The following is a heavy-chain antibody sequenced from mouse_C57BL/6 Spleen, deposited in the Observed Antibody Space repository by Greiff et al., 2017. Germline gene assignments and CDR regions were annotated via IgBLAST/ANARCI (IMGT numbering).Heavy chain of an antibody. Sequence: EVKLQESGPELVKPGASVKIPCKASGYTFTDYNMDWVKQSHGKSLEWIGDINPNNGGTIYNQKFKGKATLTVDKSSSTAYMELRSLTSEDTAVYYCARFYYDYDVGMDYWGQGTSVTVSS. V-gene: IGHV1-18*01. CDR3: ARFYYDYDVGMDY. CDR1: GYTFTDYN. D-gene: IGHD2-4*01. CDR2: INPNNGGT. J-gene: IGHJ4*01.